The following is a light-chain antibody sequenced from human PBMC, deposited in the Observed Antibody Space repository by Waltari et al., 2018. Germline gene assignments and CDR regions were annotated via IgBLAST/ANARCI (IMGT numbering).Light chain of an antibody. CDR3: QHYYSYPYT. V-gene: IGKV1-8*01. CDR1: QGISSY. Sequence: AIRMTQSPSSFSASTGARVSITCRASQGISSYLAWYQQKPGKAPKLLIYAASTLQSGVPSRFSGSGSGTDFTLTISCLQSEDFATYYCQHYYSYPYTFGQGTKVEIK. CDR2: AAS. J-gene: IGKJ2*01.